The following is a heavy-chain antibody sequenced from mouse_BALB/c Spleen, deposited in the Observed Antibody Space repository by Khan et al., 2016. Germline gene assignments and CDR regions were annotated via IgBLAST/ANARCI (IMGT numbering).Heavy chain of an antibody. D-gene: IGHD1-1*01. V-gene: IGHV1-63*02. CDR3: ARFYYGSSYWYFDV. CDR1: GYTFTNYW. Sequence: QVQLQQSGVELVRPGTSVKISCKASGYTFTNYWLGWVKQRPGHGLEWIGDIYPGGGYTNYNEKFKGKATLTADTSSSTAYMQLSSLTSEDSAVYFGARFYYGSSYWYFDVWGAGTTVTVSS. J-gene: IGHJ1*01. CDR2: IYPGGGYT.